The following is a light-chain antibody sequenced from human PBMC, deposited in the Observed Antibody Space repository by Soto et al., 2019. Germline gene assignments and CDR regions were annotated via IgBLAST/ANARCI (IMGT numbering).Light chain of an antibody. CDR2: GAS. V-gene: IGKV3-15*01. J-gene: IGKJ2*01. CDR3: DQYDDGPYT. Sequence: EIVMTQSPATLSVSPGERATLSCRASQSVSSNVAWYQQIPGQTPRLLIYGASTRATGIPVRFSGSGSGTEFTLTISSLQSEDFAVYYCDQYDDGPYTFGQGTKVEI. CDR1: QSVSSN.